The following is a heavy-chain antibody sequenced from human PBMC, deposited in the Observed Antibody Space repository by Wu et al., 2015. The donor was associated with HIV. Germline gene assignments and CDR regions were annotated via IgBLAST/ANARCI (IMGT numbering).Heavy chain of an antibody. CDR2: INSKSGGT. D-gene: IGHD1-14*01. CDR1: GYTFTDYY. V-gene: IGHV1-2*02. CDR3: ARVSPPES. Sequence: QVQLVQSGAEVKKPGASVKVSCKASGYTFTDYYIHWVRQAPGQGLEWMGWINSKSGGTSYAQKFQGRVTMTRDTSISTVYMELSRLKSDDTAVYYCARVSPPESGVKGTTVTVSS. J-gene: IGHJ6*04.